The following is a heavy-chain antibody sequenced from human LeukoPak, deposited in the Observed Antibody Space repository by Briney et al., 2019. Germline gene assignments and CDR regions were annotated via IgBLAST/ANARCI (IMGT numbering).Heavy chain of an antibody. CDR1: GGTFSSYA. J-gene: IGHJ3*02. Sequence: SVKVSCKASGGTFSSYAISWVRQAPGQGLEWMGGISPIFGTANYAQKFQGRVTITADESTSTAYMELSSLRSEDTAVYYCARSITMIVVAGPADDAFDIWGQGTMVTVSS. CDR3: ARSITMIVVAGPADDAFDI. D-gene: IGHD3-22*01. V-gene: IGHV1-69*01. CDR2: ISPIFGTA.